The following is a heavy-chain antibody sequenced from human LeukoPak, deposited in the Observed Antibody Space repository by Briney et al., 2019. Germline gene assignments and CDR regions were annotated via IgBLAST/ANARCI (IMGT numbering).Heavy chain of an antibody. J-gene: IGHJ4*02. CDR2: IYWDDDK. CDR3: ARATTRLYYFDY. CDR1: AFSLSTSGVG. Sequence: ESGPTLVKPTQTPTLTCTFSAFSLSTSGVGVGWIRQPPGKALECLTLIYWDDDKRYSPSLKSRLTITKDTSKNQVVLTMTNMDPVDTATYYCARATTRLYYFDYWGQGTLVTVSS. D-gene: IGHD4-17*01. V-gene: IGHV2-5*02.